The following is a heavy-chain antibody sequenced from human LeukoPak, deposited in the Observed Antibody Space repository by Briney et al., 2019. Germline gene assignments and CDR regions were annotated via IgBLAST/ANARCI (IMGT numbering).Heavy chain of an antibody. CDR1: GGSFSGYY. CDR2: INHSGST. Sequence: PSETLSLTCAVYGGSFSGYYWSWIRQPPGKGLEWIGEINHSGSTNYNPSLKSRITISVDTSKNQFSLKLSSVTAADTAVYYCSTGSGSYYWFDPWGQGTLVTVSS. CDR3: STGSGSYYWFDP. J-gene: IGHJ5*02. D-gene: IGHD3-10*01. V-gene: IGHV4-34*01.